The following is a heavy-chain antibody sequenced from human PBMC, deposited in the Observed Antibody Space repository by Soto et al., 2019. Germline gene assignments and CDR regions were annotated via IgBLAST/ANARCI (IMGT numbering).Heavy chain of an antibody. CDR3: GASFFYILTGYPYYYYGMDV. Sequence: AKVPRKAFGYTVSSSDVPLLRQDPRQGLEWMGIINPSGGSTSYAQKFQGRVTMTRDTSTSTVYMELSSLRSEDTAVYYCGASFFYILTGYPYYYYGMDVWGQATTFYLSS. J-gene: IGHJ6*02. CDR1: GYTVSSSD. D-gene: IGHD3-9*01. CDR2: INPSGGST. V-gene: IGHV1-46*01.